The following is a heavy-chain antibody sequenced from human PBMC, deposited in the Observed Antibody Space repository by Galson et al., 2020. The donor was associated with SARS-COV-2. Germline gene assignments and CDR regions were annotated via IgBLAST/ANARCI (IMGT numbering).Heavy chain of an antibody. CDR1: GGSISSYY. CDR2: IYYSGST. V-gene: IGHV4-59*01. D-gene: IGHD3-10*01. CDR3: ARTDYIGYFDY. J-gene: IGHJ4*02. Sequence: SETLSLTCTVSGGSISSYYWSWIRQPPGKGLEWIGYIYYSGSTNYNPSLKSRVTISVDTSKNQFSLKLSSVTAADTAVYYCARTDYIGYFDYWGQGTLVTVSS.